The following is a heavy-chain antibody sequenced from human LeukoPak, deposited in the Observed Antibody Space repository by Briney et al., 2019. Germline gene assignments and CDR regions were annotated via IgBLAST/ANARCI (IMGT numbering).Heavy chain of an antibody. Sequence: GGSLRLSCAASGFTFRSYGLHWVRQAPGKGLEWVAVISYNGINKYYADSVKGRFTISRDNSKNTLYLQMNSLRAEDTAVYYCARENYFDYWGQGTLVTVSS. CDR3: ARENYFDY. CDR2: ISYNGINK. V-gene: IGHV3-30*03. J-gene: IGHJ4*02. CDR1: GFTFRSYG.